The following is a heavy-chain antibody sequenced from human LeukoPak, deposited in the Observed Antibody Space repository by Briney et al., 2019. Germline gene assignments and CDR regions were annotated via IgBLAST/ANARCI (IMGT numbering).Heavy chain of an antibody. D-gene: IGHD4-17*01. CDR1: GFSFNNYT. J-gene: IGHJ5*02. Sequence: NPGGSLRLFCAASGFSFNNYTFNWVGQGPGKGLEWVASISSSRTYIFYADSVQGRFTTSRDNSKNSVYLQMDSLTTDDTAVYYCATSRDYAPRLFDPWGQGTLVTVSS. CDR2: ISSSRTYI. CDR3: ATSRDYAPRLFDP. V-gene: IGHV3-21*01.